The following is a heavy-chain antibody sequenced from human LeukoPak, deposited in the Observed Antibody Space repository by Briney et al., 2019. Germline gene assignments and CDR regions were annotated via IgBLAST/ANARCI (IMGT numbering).Heavy chain of an antibody. Sequence: ASEKVSCKASGYTFTSYGISWVRQAPGQGLEWMGWISAYNGNTNYAQKLQGRVTMTTDTSTSTAYMELRSLRSDDTAVYYCARVDYYDSRFDYWGQGTLVTVSS. CDR3: ARVDYYDSRFDY. CDR1: GYTFTSYG. CDR2: ISAYNGNT. V-gene: IGHV1-18*01. D-gene: IGHD3-22*01. J-gene: IGHJ4*02.